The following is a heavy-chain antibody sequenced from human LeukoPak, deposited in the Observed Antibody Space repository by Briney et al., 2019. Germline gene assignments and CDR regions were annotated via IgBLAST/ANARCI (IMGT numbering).Heavy chain of an antibody. D-gene: IGHD3-16*01. CDR2: IKQDGSVK. V-gene: IGHV3-7*03. Sequence: GGSLRLSCAASGFTFSSYSMNWVRQAPGKGLEWVANIKQDGSVKNSVDSMKGRFTISRDNTKNSLYLEMNSLKAEDTAVYYCVRGGGHFDLRGQGTLVTVSS. CDR1: GFTFSSYS. J-gene: IGHJ4*02. CDR3: VRGGGHFDL.